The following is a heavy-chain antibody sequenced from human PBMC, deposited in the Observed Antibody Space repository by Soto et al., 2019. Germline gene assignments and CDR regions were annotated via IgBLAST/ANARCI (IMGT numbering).Heavy chain of an antibody. D-gene: IGHD6-13*01. J-gene: IGHJ4*02. CDR3: ASYSSSWYNPGYYFDY. Sequence: SETLSLTCAVSGDSMSSSDYYWGWIRQPPGKGLEWIGSIYYSGSTYYNPSLQSRVAISVDTSKNQFSLKLNSVTAADTAVYYCASYSSSWYNPGYYFDYWGQGTLVTVSS. CDR2: IYYSGST. V-gene: IGHV4-39*01. CDR1: GDSMSSSDYY.